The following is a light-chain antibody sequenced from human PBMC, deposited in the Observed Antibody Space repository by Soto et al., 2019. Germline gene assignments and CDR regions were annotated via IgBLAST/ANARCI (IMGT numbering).Light chain of an antibody. J-gene: IGKJ4*01. V-gene: IGKV3-11*01. CDR1: QRFSTY. Sequence: EIVLTQSPATLSLSPGERATLSCRASQRFSTYLVWYPQKPGQPPLLLIYDAAKRSTGIPDRFSVSGSETDFSLAIRSLEPEDFAVYYCQQRSTWPRAFGGGTKVEIK. CDR3: QQRSTWPRA. CDR2: DAA.